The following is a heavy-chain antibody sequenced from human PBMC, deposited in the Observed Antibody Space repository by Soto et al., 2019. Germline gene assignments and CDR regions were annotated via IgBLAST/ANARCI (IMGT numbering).Heavy chain of an antibody. CDR1: GFSVSTSGVA. Sequence: QITLKESGPTLVKPTQTLTLTWTCSGFSVSTSGVAVGWIRQPPGKALEWLALIYWDDDKRYSPSLNSRLAITKDTSKNQVVLTMTNMDPVDTATYYCAHRGYDSSGYLNWFDPWGQGTLVTVSS. CDR3: AHRGYDSSGYLNWFDP. D-gene: IGHD3-22*01. J-gene: IGHJ5*02. CDR2: IYWDDDK. V-gene: IGHV2-5*02.